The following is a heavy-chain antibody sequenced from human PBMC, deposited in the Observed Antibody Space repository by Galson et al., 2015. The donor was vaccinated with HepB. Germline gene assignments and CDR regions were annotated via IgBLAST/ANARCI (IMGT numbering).Heavy chain of an antibody. D-gene: IGHD3-10*01. V-gene: IGHV3-53*05. J-gene: IGHJ6*02. CDR3: ARETPGDYYGMDV. CDR2: LYTSGTT. Sequence: SLRLSCAASGFSVSNKYMNWVRQAPGKGPEWVSVLYTSGTTYYADSVKGRFTISRDNSKNTVYLQMNRLRSEDTAIYYCARETPGDYYGMDVWGQGTTVTVSS. CDR1: GFSVSNKY.